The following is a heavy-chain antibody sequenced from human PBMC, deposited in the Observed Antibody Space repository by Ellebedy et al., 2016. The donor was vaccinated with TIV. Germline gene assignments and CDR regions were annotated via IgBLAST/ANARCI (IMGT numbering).Heavy chain of an antibody. V-gene: IGHV3-33*01. CDR3: ATDRARGYSEYAFGY. CDR2: IWYDGSNK. D-gene: IGHD4-11*01. CDR1: GFTFSNYG. J-gene: IGHJ4*02. Sequence: PGGSLRLSCAASGFTFSNYGMHWVRQAPGKGLEWVAVIWYDGSNKYYADSVWGRFTISRDNFKKTLYLQMNSLRAEDTAVYYCATDRARGYSEYAFGYWGQGALVTVSS.